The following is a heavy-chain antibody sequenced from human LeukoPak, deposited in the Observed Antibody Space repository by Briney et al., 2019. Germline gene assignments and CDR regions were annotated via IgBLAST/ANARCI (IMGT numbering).Heavy chain of an antibody. CDR1: GFTFDDYA. J-gene: IGHJ5*02. V-gene: IGHV3-9*01. Sequence: SLILSCAASGFTFDDYAMHWVRQAPGKGLEWVSGISWNSGSIGYADSVKGRFTISRDNAKNSLYLQMNSLRAEDTALYYCAKGRDKYQLLSKNWFDPWGQGTLVTVSS. D-gene: IGHD2-2*01. CDR3: AKGRDKYQLLSKNWFDP. CDR2: ISWNSGSI.